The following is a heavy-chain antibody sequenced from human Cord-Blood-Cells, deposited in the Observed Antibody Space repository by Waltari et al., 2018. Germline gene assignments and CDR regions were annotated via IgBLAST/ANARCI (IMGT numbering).Heavy chain of an antibody. V-gene: IGHV4-39*01. D-gene: IGHD2-8*01. Sequence: QLQLQESGPGLVKPSETLSLTCTVSGGSISSSSYYWGWIRQPPGKGLEWIGSIYYSGSTYYNPSLKGRVTISVDTSKNQFSLKLSSVTAADTAVYYCARRLQYMYVPYNWFDPWGQGTLVTVSS. CDR2: IYYSGST. CDR3: ARRLQYMYVPYNWFDP. J-gene: IGHJ5*02. CDR1: GGSISSSSYY.